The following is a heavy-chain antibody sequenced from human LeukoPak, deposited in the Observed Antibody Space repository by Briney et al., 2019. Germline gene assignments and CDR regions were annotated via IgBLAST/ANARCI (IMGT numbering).Heavy chain of an antibody. Sequence: GGSLRLSCAASGFTFNNYDMHWVRQAPGKGLEWVAVISYDGSYEYYADFVKGRFTISRDNSKNTLYLQMNSLRAEDTATYYRANPGKDGYYSSSYWGQGTLVTVSS. V-gene: IGHV3-30*18. D-gene: IGHD3-3*01. CDR1: GFTFNNYD. CDR3: ANPGKDGYYSSSY. J-gene: IGHJ4*02. CDR2: ISYDGSYE.